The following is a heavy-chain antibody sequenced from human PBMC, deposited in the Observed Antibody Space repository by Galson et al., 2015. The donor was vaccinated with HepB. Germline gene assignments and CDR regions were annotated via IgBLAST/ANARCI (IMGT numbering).Heavy chain of an antibody. CDR2: ISSSSSYI. J-gene: IGHJ5*02. V-gene: IGHV3-21*01. CDR1: GFTFGSYS. Sequence: SLRLSCAASGFTFGSYSMNWVRQAPGKGLEWVSSISSSSSYIYYADSVKGRFTISRDNAKNSLYLQMNSLRAEDTAVYYCARGPITIFGVVITKHGNNWFDPWGQGTLVTVSS. D-gene: IGHD3-3*01. CDR3: ARGPITIFGVVITKHGNNWFDP.